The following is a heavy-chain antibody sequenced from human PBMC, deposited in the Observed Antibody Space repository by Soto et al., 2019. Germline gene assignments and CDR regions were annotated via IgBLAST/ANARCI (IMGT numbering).Heavy chain of an antibody. J-gene: IGHJ6*02. V-gene: IGHV3-21*01. CDR2: ISSSSSYI. CDR1: GFTFSSYS. CDR3: ARERVRGSYYYYGMDV. Sequence: PRLSCAASGFTFSSYSMNWVRQAPGKGLEWVSSISSSSSYIYYADSVKGRFTISRDNAKNSLYLQMNSLRAEDTAVYYCARERVRGSYYYYGMDVWGQGTTGT. D-gene: IGHD5-12*01.